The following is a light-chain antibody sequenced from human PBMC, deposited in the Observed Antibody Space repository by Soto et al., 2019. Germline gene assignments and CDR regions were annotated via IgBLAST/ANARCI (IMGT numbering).Light chain of an antibody. J-gene: IGKJ1*01. V-gene: IGKV3-15*01. CDR2: GAS. Sequence: EIVMTQSSATLSVSPGERATLSCRASQSVSSNLAWYQQKPGQAPRLLIYGASTRATGIPARFSGSGSGTEFTLTISSLQSEDFAVDYCQQYNNWPQWTFGQGTKVEIK. CDR1: QSVSSN. CDR3: QQYNNWPQWT.